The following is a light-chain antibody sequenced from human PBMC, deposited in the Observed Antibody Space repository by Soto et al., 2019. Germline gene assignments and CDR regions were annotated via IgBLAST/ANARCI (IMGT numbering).Light chain of an antibody. V-gene: IGLV2-11*01. CDR2: DVN. CDR1: NSDIGGYNY. CDR3: CSYAGSYTFV. J-gene: IGLJ1*01. Sequence: QSALTQPRSVSGSPGQSVTISCIGTNSDIGGYNYVSWYRQYPGKAPKVVIYDVNKRPSGVPDRFSGSKSANTASLTISGLQAEDEADYYCCSYAGSYTFVFGTGTKSPS.